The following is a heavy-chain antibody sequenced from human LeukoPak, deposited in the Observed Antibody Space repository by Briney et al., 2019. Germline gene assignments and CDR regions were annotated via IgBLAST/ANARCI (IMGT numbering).Heavy chain of an antibody. Sequence: SETLSLTCGVSGGSFNKYYWAWIRQPPGKGLEWIGEINRSGSTNYNPSLKSRVTMSVDTSKNQFSLKLSSVTAADTAVYYCASGTWNSGFDYWGQGTLVTVSS. J-gene: IGHJ4*02. V-gene: IGHV4-34*01. CDR2: INRSGST. CDR1: GGSFNKYY. D-gene: IGHD1-7*01. CDR3: ASGTWNSGFDY.